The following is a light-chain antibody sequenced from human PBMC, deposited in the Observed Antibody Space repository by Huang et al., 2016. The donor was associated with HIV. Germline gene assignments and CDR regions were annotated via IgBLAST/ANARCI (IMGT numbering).Light chain of an antibody. CDR3: QHRSNWPLT. CDR1: QSVSSH. Sequence: EVVLTQSPATLSLSPGERATLSCRASQSVSSHLAWYQQKYGQAPRLLIYDASNRATGIPARFSGSWSGTDFTLTISSLEPEDFTVYYCQHRSNWPLTFGGGTKVEI. V-gene: IGKV3-11*01. J-gene: IGKJ4*01. CDR2: DAS.